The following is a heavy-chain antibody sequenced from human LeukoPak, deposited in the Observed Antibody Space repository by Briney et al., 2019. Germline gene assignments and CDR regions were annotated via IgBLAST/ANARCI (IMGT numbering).Heavy chain of an antibody. D-gene: IGHD4-17*01. CDR1: GFTFSSYA. V-gene: IGHV3-23*01. J-gene: IGHJ3*02. CDR2: ISGSGGST. CDR3: ARSHDYAWSRWRGYAFDI. Sequence: PGWSLRLSCAASGFTFSSYAMSWVRQAPGKGLEWVSAISGSGGSTYYADSVKGRFTISRDNAKNSLYLQMNSLRAEDTALYYCARSHDYAWSRWRGYAFDIWGQGTMVTVSS.